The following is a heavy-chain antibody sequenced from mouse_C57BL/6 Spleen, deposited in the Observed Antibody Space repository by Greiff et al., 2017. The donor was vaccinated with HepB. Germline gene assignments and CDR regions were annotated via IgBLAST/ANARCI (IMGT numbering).Heavy chain of an antibody. CDR2: IYPGDGDT. CDR3: ARWQLITTVVAYYFDY. Sequence: VKLQQSGPELVKPGASVKISCKASGYAFSSSWMNWVKQRPGKGLEWIGRIYPGDGDTNYNGKFKGKATLTADKSSSTAYMQLSSLTSEDSAVYCCARWQLITTVVAYYFDYWGQGTTLTVSS. CDR1: GYAFSSSW. V-gene: IGHV1-82*01. J-gene: IGHJ2*01. D-gene: IGHD1-1*01.